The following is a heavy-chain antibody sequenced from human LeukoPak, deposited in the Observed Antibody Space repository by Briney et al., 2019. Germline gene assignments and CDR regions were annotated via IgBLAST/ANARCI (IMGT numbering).Heavy chain of an antibody. CDR2: IYYSGST. D-gene: IGHD6-13*01. CDR3: ARSAFLVTAPGLYYFDY. V-gene: IGHV4-31*03. CDR1: GGSISSGGNY. J-gene: IGHJ4*02. Sequence: PSQTLSLTCTVSGGSISSGGNYWSWIRQHPGKGLEWIGYIYYSGSTYYNPSLKGRVTMSVATSKNQFSLHLSSVTAADTAVYYCARSAFLVTAPGLYYFDYWGQGTLVAVSS.